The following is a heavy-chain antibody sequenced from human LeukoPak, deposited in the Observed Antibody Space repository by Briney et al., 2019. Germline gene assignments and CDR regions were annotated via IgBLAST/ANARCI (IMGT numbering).Heavy chain of an antibody. D-gene: IGHD6-13*01. CDR1: GFTFDDYG. V-gene: IGHV3-20*04. J-gene: IGHJ5*02. CDR2: INWNGGST. CDR3: ARDTSSSWYFDWFDP. Sequence: TGGSLRLSCAASGFTFDDYGMSWVRQAPGKGLEWVSGINWNGGSTGYADSVKGRFTISRDNAKNSLYLQMNSLRAEDTALYYCARDTSSSWYFDWFDPWGQGTLVTVSS.